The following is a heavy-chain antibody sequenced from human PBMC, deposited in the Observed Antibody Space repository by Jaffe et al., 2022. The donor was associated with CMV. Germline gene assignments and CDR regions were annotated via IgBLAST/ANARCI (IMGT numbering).Heavy chain of an antibody. CDR1: GFTFSSYG. V-gene: IGHV3-30*18. CDR2: ISYDGSNK. D-gene: IGHD2-8*02. CDR3: AKFTDWWGLDDAFDI. J-gene: IGHJ3*02. Sequence: QVQLVESGGGVVQPGRSLRLSCAASGFTFSSYGMHWVRQAPGKGLEWVAVISYDGSNKYYADSVKGRFTISRDNSKNTLYLQMNSLRAEDTAVYYCAKFTDWWGLDDAFDIWGQGTMVTVSS.